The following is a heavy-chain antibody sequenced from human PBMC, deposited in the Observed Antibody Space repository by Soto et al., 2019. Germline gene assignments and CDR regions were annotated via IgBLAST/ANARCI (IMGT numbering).Heavy chain of an antibody. Sequence: VGSLRLSCAASGFTFSSYWMTWVRQAPGKGLEWVANIKHDGSEKYYVDSVKGRFTISRDNARNSVFLEMKSLRAEGTAVYSCVRDRSGSYLEGFDYWGQGTLVTVSS. D-gene: IGHD1-26*01. CDR1: GFTFSSYW. V-gene: IGHV3-7*01. CDR3: VRDRSGSYLEGFDY. CDR2: IKHDGSEK. J-gene: IGHJ4*02.